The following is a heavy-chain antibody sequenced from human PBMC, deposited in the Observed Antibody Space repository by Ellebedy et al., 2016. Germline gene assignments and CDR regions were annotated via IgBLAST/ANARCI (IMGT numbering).Heavy chain of an antibody. CDR1: GFTFSSYG. CDR3: ARDPVVPAAIHMDV. J-gene: IGHJ6*03. D-gene: IGHD2-2*01. V-gene: IGHV3-33*01. Sequence: GGSLRLXXAASGFTFSSYGMHWVRQAPGKGLEWVAVIWYDGSNKYYADSVKGRFTISRDNSKNTLYLQMNSLRAEDTAVYYCARDPVVPAAIHMDVWGKGTTVTVSS. CDR2: IWYDGSNK.